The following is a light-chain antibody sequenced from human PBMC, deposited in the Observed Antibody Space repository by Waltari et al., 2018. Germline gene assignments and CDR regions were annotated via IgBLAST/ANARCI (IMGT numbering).Light chain of an antibody. CDR2: VVT. Sequence: QSALTQPPSVSGSTGQSTALSCTATRSDIGHSVFVSWYQQHPGRAPKPIIDVVTKRPSGVSNLFSGSKSGNTASLTISGLQAEDEADYYCCSYVAEDTLVFGGGTKLTVL. CDR3: CSYVAEDTLV. V-gene: IGLV2-23*02. CDR1: RSDIGHSVF. J-gene: IGLJ2*01.